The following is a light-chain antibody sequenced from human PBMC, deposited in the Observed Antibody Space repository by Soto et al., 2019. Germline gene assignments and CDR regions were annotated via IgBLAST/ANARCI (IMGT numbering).Light chain of an antibody. Sequence: QSVLTQPASVSGSPGQSITISCTGTSSDVGGYKYVSWHQQHPGKAPKLMIYDVSNRPSGVSNRFSGSKSGNTASLTISGLQAEDEADYHCSSYTSSSTGGVFGGGTQLTVL. CDR3: SSYTSSSTGGV. CDR1: SSDVGGYKY. CDR2: DVS. V-gene: IGLV2-14*01. J-gene: IGLJ2*01.